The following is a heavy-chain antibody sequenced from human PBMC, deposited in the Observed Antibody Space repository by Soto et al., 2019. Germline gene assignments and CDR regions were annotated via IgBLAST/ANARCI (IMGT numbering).Heavy chain of an antibody. V-gene: IGHV4-30-2*01. J-gene: IGHJ6*02. CDR3: VSFYSYYGMDV. CDR2: TYHSGNP. CDR1: GDTISTGGYT. Sequence: SETLSLTCDVSGDTISTGGYTWAWIRQPPGEALEWIGHTYHSGNPYYNPSLKSRVIISVDRSKNQFSLKLSSVTAADTAVYYCVSFYSYYGMDVWGQGTTVTVSS.